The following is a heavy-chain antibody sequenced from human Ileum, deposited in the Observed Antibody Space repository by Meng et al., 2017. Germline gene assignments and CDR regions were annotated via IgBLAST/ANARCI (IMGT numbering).Heavy chain of an antibody. V-gene: IGHV4-4*02. CDR1: GGSIGSSNW. Sequence: QVQLQESGPGLVKPSGTLSLTCAVSGGSIGSSNWWSWVRQPPGKGLERIGEIYESGSTNYNPSLKSRVTISLDRSKNHFSLKLNSVTAADTAVYYCANIVFNWFDSWGQGTLVTVSS. CDR3: ANIVFNWFDS. D-gene: IGHD2-15*01. J-gene: IGHJ5*01. CDR2: IYESGST.